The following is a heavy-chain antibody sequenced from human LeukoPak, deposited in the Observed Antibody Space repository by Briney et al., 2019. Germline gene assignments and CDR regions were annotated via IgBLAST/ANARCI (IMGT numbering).Heavy chain of an antibody. V-gene: IGHV3-66*01. CDR3: AGTDYGDYSTGYYGMDV. D-gene: IGHD4-17*01. J-gene: IGHJ6*02. CDR1: GYTVSSNY. Sequence: GVSLRLSCATSGYTVSSNYMSWVRQAWGRGVEWVSFIYRGGGTHYADSVKGRFTISRDNSKNTLYLQMNSLSAEDTAVYYCAGTDYGDYSTGYYGMDVWGQGTTVTVSS. CDR2: IYRGGGT.